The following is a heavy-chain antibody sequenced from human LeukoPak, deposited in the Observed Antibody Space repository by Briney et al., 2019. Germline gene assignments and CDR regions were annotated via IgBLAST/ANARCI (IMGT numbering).Heavy chain of an antibody. D-gene: IGHD1-26*01. J-gene: IGHJ4*02. CDR2: ISGSGGST. V-gene: IGHV3-23*01. Sequence: GGSLRLSCAASGFTFSSYAMSWVRQAPGKGLEWVSAISGSGGSTYYADSVKGRFTISRDNSKNTLYLQMNSLRAEDTAVYYCAKVGGDRIVGATVDYWGQGTLVTVSS. CDR3: AKVGGDRIVGATVDY. CDR1: GFTFSSYA.